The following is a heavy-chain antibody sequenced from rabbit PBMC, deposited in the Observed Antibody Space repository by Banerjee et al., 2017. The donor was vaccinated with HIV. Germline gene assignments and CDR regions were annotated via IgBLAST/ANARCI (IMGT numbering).Heavy chain of an antibody. Sequence: QEQLEESGGGLVKPEGSLTLTCTASGFSFSSNTWICWVRQAPGKGLEWIACIWNGDGSTYYASWVNGRFSISRSTSLSTVTLQMTSLTAADTATYFCARNGGMLDYKLWGPGTLVTVS. CDR1: GFSFSSNT. CDR3: ARNGGMLDYKL. J-gene: IGHJ4*01. CDR2: IWNGDGST. D-gene: IGHD6-1*01. V-gene: IGHV1S47*01.